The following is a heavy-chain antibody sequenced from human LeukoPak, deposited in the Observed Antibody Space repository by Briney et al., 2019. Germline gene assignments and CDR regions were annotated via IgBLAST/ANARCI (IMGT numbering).Heavy chain of an antibody. V-gene: IGHV3-30*04. J-gene: IGHJ4*02. CDR2: ISYDGSNK. CDR3: ARAEVAAAGDY. Sequence: GRSLRLSCAASGFTFSSYAMHWVRQAPGKGLEWVAVISYDGSNKYYADSVKGRFTISRDNSKNTLYLQMNSLRAEDTAVYYCARAEVAAAGDYWGQGTLVTVSS. CDR1: GFTFSSYA. D-gene: IGHD6-13*01.